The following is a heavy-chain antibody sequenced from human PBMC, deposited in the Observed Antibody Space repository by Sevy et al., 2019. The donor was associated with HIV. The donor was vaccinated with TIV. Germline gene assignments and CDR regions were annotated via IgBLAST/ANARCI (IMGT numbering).Heavy chain of an antibody. V-gene: IGHV3-23*01. CDR2: ISASGGST. D-gene: IGHD3-22*01. CDR3: AKEDSGGYLY. Sequence: GGSLRLSCAASGSTFISYVMTWVRQAPGKGLEWVSTISASGGSTYYADSVKGRFIISRDNSKNMVDLQMNSLRAGDTAVYYCAKEDSGGYLYWGQGTLVTVSS. CDR1: GSTFISYV. J-gene: IGHJ4*02.